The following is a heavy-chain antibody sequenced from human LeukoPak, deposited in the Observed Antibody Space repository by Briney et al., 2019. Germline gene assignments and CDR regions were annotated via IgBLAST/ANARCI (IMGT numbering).Heavy chain of an antibody. CDR3: ARDGVKESSSVFYFDY. Sequence: GGSLRLSCAASGFNFESYSMNWVRQAPGKGLEWVSSISFSGAYIYYAASVKGRFTISRDNAKNSVFLRLNSVKVEDTAVYYCARDGVKESSSVFYFDYWGQGTLVTVSS. V-gene: IGHV3-21*01. CDR1: GFNFESYS. CDR2: ISFSGAYI. D-gene: IGHD3-10*01. J-gene: IGHJ4*02.